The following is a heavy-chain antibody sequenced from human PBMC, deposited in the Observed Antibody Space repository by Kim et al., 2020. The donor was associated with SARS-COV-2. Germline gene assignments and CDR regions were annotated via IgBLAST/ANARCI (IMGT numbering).Heavy chain of an antibody. CDR3: ARDGDLYSSGKDAFDI. CDR2: IKQDGNQK. Sequence: GESLRLSCAASGFTFSSYWMTWVRQAPGKGLEWVANIKQDGNQKYYVDSVKGRFTISRDNAKNSLYLQMNSLRAEDTAVSYCARDGDLYSSGKDAFDIWG. D-gene: IGHD6-19*01. CDR1: GFTFSSYW. V-gene: IGHV3-7*01. J-gene: IGHJ3*02.